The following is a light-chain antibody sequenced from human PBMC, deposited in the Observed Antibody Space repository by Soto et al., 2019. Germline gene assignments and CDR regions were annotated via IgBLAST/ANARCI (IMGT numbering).Light chain of an antibody. V-gene: IGLV2-8*01. CDR1: SSDVGGYNY. Sequence: QSVLNQPPSASGAPGQSVTISCTGTSSDVGGYNYVSWYQQHPGKAPKLMIYEVSKRPSGVPDRFSGPKSGNTASLTVSGLQAEDGADYYCSSYAGSNNLGVFGTGTKVTVL. CDR3: SSYAGSNNLGV. CDR2: EVS. J-gene: IGLJ1*01.